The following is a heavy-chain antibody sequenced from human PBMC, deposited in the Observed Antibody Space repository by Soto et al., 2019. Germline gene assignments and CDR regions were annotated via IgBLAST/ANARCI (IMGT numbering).Heavy chain of an antibody. J-gene: IGHJ4*02. CDR2: ISYDGSNK. CDR1: GFTFSSYA. Sequence: PGGSLRLSCAASGFTFSSYAMHWVRQAPGKGLEWVAVISYDGSNKYYADSVKGRFTISRDNSKNTLYLQMNSLRAEDTAVYYCAKGRVTIFGVVTPVDYWGQGTLVTVSS. D-gene: IGHD3-3*01. V-gene: IGHV3-30-3*01. CDR3: AKGRVTIFGVVTPVDY.